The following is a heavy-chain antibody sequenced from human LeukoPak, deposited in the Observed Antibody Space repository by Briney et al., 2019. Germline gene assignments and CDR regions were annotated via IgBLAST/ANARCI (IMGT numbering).Heavy chain of an antibody. CDR1: GFTFSNYA. Sequence: GGSLRLSCAASGFTFSNYAMSWVRQAPGKGLEWVSGISWNSGSIGYADSVKGRFTISRDNAKNSLYLQMNSLRAEDTALYYCAKDIRPLYSGSHHEGNAFDIWGQGTMVTVSS. J-gene: IGHJ3*02. V-gene: IGHV3-9*01. CDR3: AKDIRPLYSGSHHEGNAFDI. CDR2: ISWNSGSI. D-gene: IGHD1-26*01.